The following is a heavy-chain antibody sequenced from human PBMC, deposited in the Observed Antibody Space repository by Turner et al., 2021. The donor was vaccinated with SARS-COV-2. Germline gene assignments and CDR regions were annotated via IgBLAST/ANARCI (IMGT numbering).Heavy chain of an antibody. D-gene: IGHD1-26*01. V-gene: IGHV3-7*01. Sequence: EVQMVESGGGVVQPGGALRLSCAASGFTFSSYWMSWVRQAPGKGLEWVANIKQDGSEKYYVDSVMGRFTISRDNAKNSLYLQMNSLRAEDTAVYYCARDMGATTGPFDYWGQGTLVTVSS. CDR3: ARDMGATTGPFDY. J-gene: IGHJ4*02. CDR1: GFTFSSYW. CDR2: IKQDGSEK.